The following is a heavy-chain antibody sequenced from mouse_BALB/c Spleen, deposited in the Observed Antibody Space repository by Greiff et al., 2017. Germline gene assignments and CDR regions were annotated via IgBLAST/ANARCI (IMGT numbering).Heavy chain of an antibody. J-gene: IGHJ2*01. CDR1: GYAFSSYW. V-gene: IGHV1-80*01. D-gene: IGHD2-14*01. CDR3: ARYYRYDVGYYFDY. CDR2: IYPGDGDT. Sequence: QVQLQQSGAELVRPGSSVKISCKASGYAFSSYWMNWVKQRPGQGLEWIGQIYPGDGDTNYNGKFKGKATLTADKSSSTAYMQLSSLTSEDSAVYFCARYYRYDVGYYFDYWGQGTTLTVSS.